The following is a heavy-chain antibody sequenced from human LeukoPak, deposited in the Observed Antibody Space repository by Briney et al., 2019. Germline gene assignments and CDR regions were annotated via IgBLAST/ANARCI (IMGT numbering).Heavy chain of an antibody. V-gene: IGHV1-2*02. D-gene: IGHD1-1*01. Sequence: GASVKVSCKASGYTFTGYYMHWVRQAPGQGLEWMGWINPNSGGTNYAQKFQGRVTMTRDTSISTAYMELSRLRSDDTAVYYCARTGTTGTTGPNSYWGQGTLVTVSS. CDR2: INPNSGGT. J-gene: IGHJ4*02. CDR1: GYTFTGYY. CDR3: ARTGTTGTTGPNSY.